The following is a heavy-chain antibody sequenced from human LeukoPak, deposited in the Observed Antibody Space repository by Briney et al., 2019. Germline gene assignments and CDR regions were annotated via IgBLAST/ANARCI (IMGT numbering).Heavy chain of an antibody. CDR2: ITHDGSNK. Sequence: SGGSLRLSCAASGFTFSNYGMHWVRQAPGKGLEWVAVITHDGSNKYYGDSVKGRFTISRDNSKTSPFLQMNSLRAEDTAVYYCAIYFPRRTRNTRYYFEYWGQGTLVTVSS. J-gene: IGHJ4*01. CDR1: GFTFSNYG. V-gene: IGHV3-30*03. CDR3: AIYFPRRTRNTRYYFEY. D-gene: IGHD3-9*01.